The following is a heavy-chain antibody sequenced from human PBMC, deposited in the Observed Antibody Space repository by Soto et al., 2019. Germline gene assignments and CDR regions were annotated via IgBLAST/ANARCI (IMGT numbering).Heavy chain of an antibody. CDR1: GGSFSGYY. D-gene: IGHD3-10*01. Sequence: SETLSLTCGVYGGSFSGYYWSWIRQPPGKGLEWIGEINHSGSTNYNPSHKSRVTISVDTSKNQFSLKLSSVIAADTAVYYCARGFGGYGSGSSYFDYWGRGTMVTVSS. CDR3: ARGFGGYGSGSSYFDY. V-gene: IGHV4-34*01. J-gene: IGHJ4*02. CDR2: INHSGST.